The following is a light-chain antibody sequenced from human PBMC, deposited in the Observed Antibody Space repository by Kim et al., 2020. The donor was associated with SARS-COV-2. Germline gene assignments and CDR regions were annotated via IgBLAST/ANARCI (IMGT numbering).Light chain of an antibody. CDR3: AAWDDRPNGWV. V-gene: IGLV1-44*01. J-gene: IGLJ3*02. CDR1: SSNIGTNA. CDR2: SKN. Sequence: QSVLTQPPSASGTPGQRVTISCSGSSSNIGTNAVNWYQQLPGTAPRLVIHSKNQRPSGVPDRFSGSKSGTSASLAISGLQSEDEADYYCAAWDDRPNGWVFGGGTKVTVL.